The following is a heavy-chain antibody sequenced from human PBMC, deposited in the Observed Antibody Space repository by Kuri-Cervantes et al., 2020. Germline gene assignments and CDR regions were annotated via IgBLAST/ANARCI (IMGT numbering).Heavy chain of an antibody. CDR3: VRDLEAAGGSYDVVDI. CDR1: GYTLTELS. D-gene: IGHD1-26*01. J-gene: IGHJ3*02. CDR2: FDPEDGET. V-gene: IGHV1-24*01. Sequence: ASVKVSCKVSGYTLTELSMHWVRQAPGKGLEWMGGFDPEDGETIYAQKFQGRVTMTEDTSTDTAYMELSSLRSEDTAMYYCVRDLEAAGGSYDVVDIWGQGTMVTVSS.